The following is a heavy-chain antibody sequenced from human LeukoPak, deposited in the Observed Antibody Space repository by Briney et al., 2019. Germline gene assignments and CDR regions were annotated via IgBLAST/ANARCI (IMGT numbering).Heavy chain of an antibody. V-gene: IGHV4-30-2*01. CDR1: GGSISSGGNS. CDR2: IYHSGNI. CDR3: ARGAGLAYCGGDCSAGYYFDY. D-gene: IGHD2-21*02. Sequence: SQTLSLTCNVSGGSISSGGNSWSWIRQPPGKGLEWIGHIYHSGNIYDNPSLKSRVTISLDRSKNQFSLKLSSVAAADTAVYYCARGAGLAYCGGDCSAGYYFDYWGQGTLVTVSS. J-gene: IGHJ4*02.